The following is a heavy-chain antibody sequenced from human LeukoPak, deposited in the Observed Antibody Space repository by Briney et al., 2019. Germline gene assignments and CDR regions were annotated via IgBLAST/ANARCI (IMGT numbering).Heavy chain of an antibody. Sequence: SGTLSLTCAVSGGSISSSNWWTWVRQPPGKGLEWIGEVYHSGSANYNPSLKSRVTISVDKSKNQFSLKLSSVTAADTAVYYCARVDYGSGSLSRPNFDYWGQGTLVTVSS. CDR2: VYHSGSA. V-gene: IGHV4-4*02. CDR3: ARVDYGSGSLSRPNFDY. D-gene: IGHD3-10*01. J-gene: IGHJ4*02. CDR1: GGSISSSNW.